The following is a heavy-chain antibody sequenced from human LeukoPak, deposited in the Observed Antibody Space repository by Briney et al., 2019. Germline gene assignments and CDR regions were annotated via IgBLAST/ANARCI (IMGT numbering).Heavy chain of an antibody. D-gene: IGHD3-16*01. CDR2: IDPSDSYT. Sequence: GESLKISCKGSGYSFTSYWINWVRQMPGKGLEWMGRIDPSDSYTKYSPSFQGHVTLSVDTSISTAYLQWSSLTASDTAMYYCAKGGLDPWGQGTLVTVSS. J-gene: IGHJ5*02. CDR3: AKGGLDP. V-gene: IGHV5-10-1*01. CDR1: GYSFTSYW.